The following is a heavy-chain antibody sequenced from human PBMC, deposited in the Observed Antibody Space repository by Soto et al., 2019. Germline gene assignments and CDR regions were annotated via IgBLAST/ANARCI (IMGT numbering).Heavy chain of an antibody. V-gene: IGHV1-2*02. CDR1: GYTFIGFY. CDR3: ESGPRYGMDV. Sequence: QVQLVQSGAEVKKPGASVKVSCKASGYTFIGFYMHWVRQAPGQGLEWMAFINPNTGVTNYAQKFQGRVNMTRDTSISKAYMEVIRLRSDDTAVYYCESGPRYGMDVWGQGTTVIVS. CDR2: INPNTGVT. J-gene: IGHJ6*02.